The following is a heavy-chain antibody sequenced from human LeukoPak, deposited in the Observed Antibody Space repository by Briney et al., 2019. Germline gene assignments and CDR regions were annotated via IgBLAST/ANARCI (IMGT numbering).Heavy chain of an antibody. Sequence: SETLSLTCAVYGGSFSGYYWGWIRQPPGKGLEWIGSIYYSGSTYYNPSLKSRVTISVDTSKNQFSLKLSSVTAADTAVYYCARHGTHAYDAPAFDIWGQGTMVTVSS. CDR1: GGSFSGYY. J-gene: IGHJ3*02. CDR3: ARHGTHAYDAPAFDI. V-gene: IGHV4-39*01. D-gene: IGHD5-12*01. CDR2: IYYSGST.